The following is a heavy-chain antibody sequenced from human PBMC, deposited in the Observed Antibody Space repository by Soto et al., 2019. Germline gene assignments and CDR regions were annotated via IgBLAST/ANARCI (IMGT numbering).Heavy chain of an antibody. V-gene: IGHV1-18*01. D-gene: IGHD5-12*01. J-gene: IGHJ5*01. Sequence: ASVKGSCKASGYTCTSYCISWVRQAPGQGLEWMGWISAYNGNTNYAQKLQGRVTMTTDTSTSTAYMELRSLRSDDTAVYYCAREERWLQYRDWFDSWGQGTLVTVSS. CDR1: GYTCTSYC. CDR3: AREERWLQYRDWFDS. CDR2: ISAYNGNT.